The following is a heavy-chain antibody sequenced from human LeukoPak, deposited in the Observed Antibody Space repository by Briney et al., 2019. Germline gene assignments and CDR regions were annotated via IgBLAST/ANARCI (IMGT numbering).Heavy chain of an antibody. J-gene: IGHJ4*02. D-gene: IGHD6-6*01. CDR3: ASQQSVAALDY. CDR2: IKPDGSEE. V-gene: IGHV3-7*01. CDR1: GFTISSYW. Sequence: GGSLRLSCAASGFTISSYWMTWVRQAPGKGMEWVANIKPDGSEEYYVDSVKGRFTISRDNAKNSLYLQLNSLRAEDTAVYYCASQQSVAALDYWGQGTLVTVSS.